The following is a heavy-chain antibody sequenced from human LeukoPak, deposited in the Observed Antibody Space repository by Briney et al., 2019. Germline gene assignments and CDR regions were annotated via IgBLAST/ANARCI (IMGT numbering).Heavy chain of an antibody. CDR2: IRSKDFGGAT. CDR1: GFSFGDYS. D-gene: IGHD3-22*01. J-gene: IGHJ4*02. V-gene: IGHV3-49*03. CDR3: ARGGMTMIPF. Sequence: PGGSLRLSCTASGFSFGDYSISWFRQAPGKGLGWVAFIRSKDFGGATEYAASVKGRFSISRDDSKSIAYLQMNSLKTEDSAVYFCARGGMTMIPFWGQGTLVTVSS.